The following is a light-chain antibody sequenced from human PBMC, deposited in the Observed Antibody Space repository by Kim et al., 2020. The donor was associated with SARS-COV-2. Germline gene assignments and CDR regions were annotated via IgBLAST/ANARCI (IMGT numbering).Light chain of an antibody. V-gene: IGKV1-8*01. J-gene: IGKJ4*01. Sequence: ASTGDIVTIPCRANQTIGSFLAWYQQKPGKAPRLLIYGASALKYGVPSRFSGTGSGTDFTLSISCLQPEDYATYYCQHYDHFPLSFGGGTKVDIK. CDR2: GAS. CDR1: QTIGSF. CDR3: QHYDHFPLS.